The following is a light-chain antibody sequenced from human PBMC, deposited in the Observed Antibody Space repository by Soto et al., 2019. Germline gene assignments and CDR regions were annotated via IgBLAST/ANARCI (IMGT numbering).Light chain of an antibody. V-gene: IGKV3-20*01. Sequence: ERVLTQSPATLSASPVEIAGLAVRASQTVRNNYLAWYQQNPGQAPRLLIYVASSRATGIPERFSGGGSGTDFTLTISRLEPEDFAVYYCQQFSSYPLTFGGGTKVDIK. CDR1: QTVRNNY. CDR2: VAS. CDR3: QQFSSYPLT. J-gene: IGKJ4*01.